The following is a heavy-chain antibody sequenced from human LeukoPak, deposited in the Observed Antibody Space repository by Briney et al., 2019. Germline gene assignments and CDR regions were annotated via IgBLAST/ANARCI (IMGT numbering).Heavy chain of an antibody. D-gene: IGHD5-18*01. V-gene: IGHV3-23*01. Sequence: GGSLRLSCATSGFTFSAYAMTWVRQAPGKGLEWVSLISGSGITYYADSVKDRFTVSRDNSKNTLYLQMKSLRAEDTAVYYCAKEDGDSYGIYYYYYMDVWGKGTTVTVSS. CDR1: GFTFSAYA. CDR3: AKEDGDSYGIYYYYYMDV. J-gene: IGHJ6*03. CDR2: ISGSGIT.